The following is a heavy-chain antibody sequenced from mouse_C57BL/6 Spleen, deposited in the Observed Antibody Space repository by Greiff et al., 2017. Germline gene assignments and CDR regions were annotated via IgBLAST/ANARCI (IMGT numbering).Heavy chain of an antibody. D-gene: IGHD2-12*01. CDR2: INYDGSST. CDR1: GFTFSDYY. Sequence: EVKLMESEGGLVQPGSSMKLSCTASGFTFSDYYMAWVRQVPEKGLEWVANINYDGSSTYYLDSLKSRFIISRDNAKNILYLQVSSLKSEDTATYYCARGAYDVFDYWGQGTTLTVSS. J-gene: IGHJ2*01. CDR3: ARGAYDVFDY. V-gene: IGHV5-16*01.